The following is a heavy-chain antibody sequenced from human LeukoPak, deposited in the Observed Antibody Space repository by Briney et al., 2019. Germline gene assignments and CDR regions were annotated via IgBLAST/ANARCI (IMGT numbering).Heavy chain of an antibody. D-gene: IGHD6-13*01. CDR1: GGSISRDY. CDR2: IYYTGST. Sequence: PSETLSLTCTVSGGSISRDYWSWILQPPGKGLEWIGYIYYTGSTNYNPSLKSRVTISVDTSKNQFSLKLSSVTAADTAVYYCARDRPGGSSLDYWGQGTLVTVSS. V-gene: IGHV4-59*01. CDR3: ARDRPGGSSLDY. J-gene: IGHJ4*02.